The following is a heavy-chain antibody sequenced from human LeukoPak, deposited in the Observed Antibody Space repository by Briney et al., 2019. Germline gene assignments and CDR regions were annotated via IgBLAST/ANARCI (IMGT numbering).Heavy chain of an antibody. CDR1: GGSISSGDYY. Sequence: SETLSLTCTVSGGSISSGDYYWSWIRQPPGKGLEWIGYIYHSGSTYYNPSLKSRVIISVDTSKNQFSLKLSSVTAADTAVYYCARRMYQAFSMRLDYYYVAFGYFDLWGRGTLVTVSS. V-gene: IGHV4-30-4*01. CDR2: IYHSGST. D-gene: IGHD3-10*02. J-gene: IGHJ2*01. CDR3: ARRMYQAFSMRLDYYYVAFGYFDL.